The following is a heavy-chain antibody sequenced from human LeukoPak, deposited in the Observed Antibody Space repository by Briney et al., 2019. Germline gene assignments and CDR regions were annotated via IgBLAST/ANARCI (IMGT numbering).Heavy chain of an antibody. V-gene: IGHV4-4*09. CDR3: ARAYSRSYSHFDD. CDR1: GGSINGYY. D-gene: IGHD1-26*01. Sequence: SETLSLTCTVSGGSINGYYWSWIRQPPGKGLEWIGYIYTSGSTNYNPSLKSRVTISVDTSKNQFSLRLSSVTAADTAMYFCARAYSRSYSHFDDWGQGTLVTVSS. CDR2: IYTSGST. J-gene: IGHJ4*02.